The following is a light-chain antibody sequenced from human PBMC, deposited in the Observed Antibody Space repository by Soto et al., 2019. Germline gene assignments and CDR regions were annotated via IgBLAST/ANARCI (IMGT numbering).Light chain of an antibody. J-gene: IGKJ4*01. V-gene: IGKV4-1*01. CDR1: QSVLYSSNNKNY. Sequence: DIVMTQSPDSLAVSLGERATINCKSSQSVLYSSNNKNYLAWYQQKPGQPPKLLIYWASTRESGVPDRFSGSGSGTDITLALSSLQAEDVAVYYSQQYYSTPSTFGGGTKVEIK. CDR3: QQYYSTPST. CDR2: WAS.